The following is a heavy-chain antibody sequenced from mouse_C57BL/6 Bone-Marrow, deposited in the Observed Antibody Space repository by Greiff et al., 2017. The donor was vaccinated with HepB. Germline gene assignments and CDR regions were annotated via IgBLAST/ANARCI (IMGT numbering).Heavy chain of an antibody. D-gene: IGHD1-1*01. CDR1: GYTFTSYG. CDR2: IYPRSGNT. Sequence: VQLQQSGAELARPGASVKLSCKASGYTFTSYGISWVKQRTGQGLEWIGEIYPRSGNTYYNEKFKGKATLTADKSSGTAYMELRSLTSEDSAVYFCARDSITTVVASDYAMDYWGQGTSVTVSS. CDR3: ARDSITTVVASDYAMDY. V-gene: IGHV1-81*01. J-gene: IGHJ4*01.